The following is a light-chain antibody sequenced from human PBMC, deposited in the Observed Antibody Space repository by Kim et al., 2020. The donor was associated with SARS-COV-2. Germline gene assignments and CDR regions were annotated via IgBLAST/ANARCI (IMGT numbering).Light chain of an antibody. V-gene: IGLV2-14*01. Sequence: QSALTQPASVSASLGQSITISCIASTKDVKNFNSVSWHRQHPGKAPQLLIYDVSRRPSGVSSRFSGSKSGNTASLTISGLQIEDEAFYYCSSFTNNSPWAFGGGTQLTVL. CDR3: SSFTNNSPWA. J-gene: IGLJ2*01. CDR2: DVS. CDR1: TKDVKNFNS.